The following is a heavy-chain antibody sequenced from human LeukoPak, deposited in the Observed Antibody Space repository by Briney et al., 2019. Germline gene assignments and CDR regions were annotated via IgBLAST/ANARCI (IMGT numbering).Heavy chain of an antibody. CDR3: ARHPFATPFDY. Sequence: PSETLSLTCSVSGVSVSGSYWSWIRQPPGKGLEWIGYIFHTGDTNCNPSLKSRVIVSLDTSKNQVSLRLSSVTAADTAVYYCARHPFATPFDYWGQGTLVTVSS. V-gene: IGHV4-59*08. D-gene: IGHD1-26*01. CDR2: IFHTGDT. CDR1: GVSVSGSY. J-gene: IGHJ4*02.